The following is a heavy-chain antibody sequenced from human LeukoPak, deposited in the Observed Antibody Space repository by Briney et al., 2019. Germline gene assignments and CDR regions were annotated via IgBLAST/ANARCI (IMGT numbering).Heavy chain of an antibody. Sequence: PVGSLRLSCAASGFTFDDYAMHWVRQAPGKGLEWVSLIRWDGGSTYYAASVKGRFTISRDNSKNSLYLQMNSLRAEDTALYYCGKVSPGYSYGLDYWGQGTLVTVSS. D-gene: IGHD5-18*01. J-gene: IGHJ4*02. CDR1: GFTFDDYA. CDR3: GKVSPGYSYGLDY. V-gene: IGHV3-43D*04. CDR2: IRWDGGST.